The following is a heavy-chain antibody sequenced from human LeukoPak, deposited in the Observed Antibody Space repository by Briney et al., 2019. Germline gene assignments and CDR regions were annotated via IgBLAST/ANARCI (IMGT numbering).Heavy chain of an antibody. D-gene: IGHD6-6*01. Sequence: ASVKVSCKASGYTFTSYGISWVRQAPGQGLEWMGWISAYSGTTNYAQKLQGRVTLATDTSTSTAYMELRSLRSDDTAMYYCARVGSFLSAFDIWGQGTMVTVSS. CDR2: ISAYSGTT. J-gene: IGHJ3*02. V-gene: IGHV1-18*01. CDR3: ARVGSFLSAFDI. CDR1: GYTFTSYG.